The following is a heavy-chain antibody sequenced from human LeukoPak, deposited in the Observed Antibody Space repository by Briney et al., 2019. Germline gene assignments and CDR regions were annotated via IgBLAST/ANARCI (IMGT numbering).Heavy chain of an antibody. J-gene: IGHJ4*02. Sequence: GGSLRLSCAASGFTFSSYGMHWVRQAPGKGLEWVAFIRYDGSNKYYADSVKGRFTISRDNSKNTLYLQMNSLRAEDTAVYYCAKPFDSSSWYYPVDYWGQGTLVTVSS. CDR1: GFTFSSYG. D-gene: IGHD6-13*01. V-gene: IGHV3-30*02. CDR2: IRYDGSNK. CDR3: AKPFDSSSWYYPVDY.